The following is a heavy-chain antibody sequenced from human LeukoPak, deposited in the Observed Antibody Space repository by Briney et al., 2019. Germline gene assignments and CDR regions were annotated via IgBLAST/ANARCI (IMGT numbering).Heavy chain of an antibody. J-gene: IGHJ4*02. D-gene: IGHD3-22*01. CDR2: INVANGNT. CDR3: ARASHYYDSSAFHYYFDY. CDR1: GYTFVSSA. V-gene: IGHV1-3*01. Sequence: ASLKVSCKASGYTFVSSAMHWVRQAPGQGLEWMGWINVANGNTKYSQKFQDRVTITRDTSASTAFMDLSSLRSEDTAVYFCARASHYYDSSAFHYYFDYWGQGTLVTVSS.